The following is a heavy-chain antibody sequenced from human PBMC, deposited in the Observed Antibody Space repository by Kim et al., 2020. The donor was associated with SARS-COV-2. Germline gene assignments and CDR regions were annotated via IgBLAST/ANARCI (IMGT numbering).Heavy chain of an antibody. CDR3: ARTRATMIGVPDY. CDR2: IWYDGSNK. J-gene: IGHJ4*02. Sequence: GGSLRLSCAASGFTFSSYGMHWVRQAPGKGLEWVAVIWYDGSNKYYADSVKGRFTISRDNSKNTLYLQMNSLRAEDTAVYYCARTRATMIGVPDYWGQGTLVTVSS. V-gene: IGHV3-33*01. CDR1: GFTFSSYG. D-gene: IGHD3-22*01.